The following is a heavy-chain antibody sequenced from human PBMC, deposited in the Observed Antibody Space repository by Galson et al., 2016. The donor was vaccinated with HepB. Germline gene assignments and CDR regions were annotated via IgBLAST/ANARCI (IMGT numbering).Heavy chain of an antibody. Sequence: SLRLSCAASGFAFSSYAMHWVRQAPGKGLECVSAIDDNGDNIFYADSVKGRFPISRDSSKYTLYLQMSSLRPEDTAVYYCAKDQTESDFWSSYYSYFDYWGQGTLVTVSS. D-gene: IGHD3-3*01. CDR1: GFAFSSYA. CDR2: IDDNGDNI. V-gene: IGHV3-64D*06. CDR3: AKDQTESDFWSSYYSYFDY. J-gene: IGHJ4*02.